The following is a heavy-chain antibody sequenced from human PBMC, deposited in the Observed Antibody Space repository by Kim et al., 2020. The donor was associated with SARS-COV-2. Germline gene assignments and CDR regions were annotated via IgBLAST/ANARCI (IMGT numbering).Heavy chain of an antibody. J-gene: IGHJ4*02. V-gene: IGHV3-72*01. Sequence: GGSLRLSCAASGFTFSDHYMDWVRQAPGKGLEWVGRIRKKVNGYTTEYAASVKGRFTISRDDSKNSLYLLMNSLKTEDTAVYYCARDLAESGAFFDYWGQGTLVTVSS. CDR3: ARDLAESGAFFDY. CDR1: GFTFSDHY. D-gene: IGHD2-21*01. CDR2: IRKKVNGYTT.